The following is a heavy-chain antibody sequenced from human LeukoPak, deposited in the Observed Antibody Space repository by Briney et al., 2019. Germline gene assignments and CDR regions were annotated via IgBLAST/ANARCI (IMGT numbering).Heavy chain of an antibody. CDR3: ANLHPALPPYFDY. J-gene: IGHJ4*02. CDR1: GYIFSSYA. V-gene: IGHV3-23*01. Sequence: GGSLRLSCVGSGYIFSSYAMTWVRQAPGKGLEWVSGIIGSGGATYSADSVKGRFTIARDTSKNTLYLQMNSLRAEDTAVYYCANLHPALPPYFDYWGQGTLVTVSS. CDR2: IIGSGGAT.